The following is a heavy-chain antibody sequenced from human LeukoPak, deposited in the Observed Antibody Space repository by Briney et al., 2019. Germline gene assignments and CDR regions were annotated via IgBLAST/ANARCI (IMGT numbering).Heavy chain of an antibody. Sequence: GGSLRLSCAASGFTFSSYWMHWVRQAPGKGLVWVSRINSDGSRTNYADSVQGRFTISRDNAKNTVYLQMNSLRAEDTAVYYCARGHYGSGTYSLDYWGQGTLVTVSS. J-gene: IGHJ4*02. CDR2: INSDGSRT. CDR1: GFTFSSYW. V-gene: IGHV3-74*01. CDR3: ARGHYGSGTYSLDY. D-gene: IGHD3-10*01.